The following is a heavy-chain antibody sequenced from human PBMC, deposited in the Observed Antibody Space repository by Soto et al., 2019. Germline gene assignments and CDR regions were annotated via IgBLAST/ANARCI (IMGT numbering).Heavy chain of an antibody. Sequence: QLQLQESGPGLVKPSETLSLTCTVSGGSISTSSYFWGWIRQPPGKGLEWIGSIYYSGSTYYNPSLKSRVPISVDTSKNQFSLKLSSVTAADPAVYYCARDYDCSGDYWGQGTLVTVSS. CDR2: IYYSGST. J-gene: IGHJ4*02. CDR1: GGSISTSSYF. CDR3: ARDYDCSGDY. D-gene: IGHD3-22*01. V-gene: IGHV4-39*01.